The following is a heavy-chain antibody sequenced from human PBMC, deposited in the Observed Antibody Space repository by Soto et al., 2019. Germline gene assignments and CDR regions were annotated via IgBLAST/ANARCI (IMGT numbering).Heavy chain of an antibody. J-gene: IGHJ6*02. CDR1: GGTFSSYA. CDR2: IIPIFGTA. CDR3: AREICSGGSCYSGYYYYGMDV. Sequence: QVQLVQSGAEVKKPGSSVKVSCKASGGTFSSYAISWVRQAPGQGLEWMGGIIPIFGTANYAQKFQGRVTITADESTSTAYIELSSLRSEDTAVYYCAREICSGGSCYSGYYYYGMDVWGQGTTVTVSS. D-gene: IGHD2-15*01. V-gene: IGHV1-69*01.